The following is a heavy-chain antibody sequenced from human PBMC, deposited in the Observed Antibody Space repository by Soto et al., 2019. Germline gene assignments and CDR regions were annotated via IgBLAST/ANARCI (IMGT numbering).Heavy chain of an antibody. D-gene: IGHD1-26*01. Sequence: SETLSLTCSVSGVSVTSYHCSWIRQFPWKGLEWIAYTAHTGNTNYKPSLKSRVIISLDTSKNQVSLQLTSVTAADTAVYYCARDMHAGFNHYFDPFGQGTLVTVSS. J-gene: IGHJ5*02. CDR3: ARDMHAGFNHYFDP. CDR1: GVSVTSYH. CDR2: TAHTGNT. V-gene: IGHV4-59*02.